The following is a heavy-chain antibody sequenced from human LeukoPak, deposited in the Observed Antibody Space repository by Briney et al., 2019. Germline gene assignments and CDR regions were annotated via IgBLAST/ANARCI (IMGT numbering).Heavy chain of an antibody. V-gene: IGHV3-74*01. Sequence: PRGSLRLSCAASGFTFNYYWMHWGRPAPGKGLMWVSRINGDGSRSYADSVKGRFTISRDNAKKTVDLQMNRLRVEDTAVYYCGLGYCSGGSCYHIDYWGQGALVTVSS. CDR2: INGDGSR. J-gene: IGHJ4*02. CDR3: GLGYCSGGSCYHIDY. D-gene: IGHD2-15*01. CDR1: GFTFNYYW.